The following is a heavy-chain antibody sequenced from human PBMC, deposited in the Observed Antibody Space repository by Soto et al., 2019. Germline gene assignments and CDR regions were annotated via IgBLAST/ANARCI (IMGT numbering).Heavy chain of an antibody. CDR3: ARAEYYDFWSGSIDY. CDR1: GYTFTSYG. CDR2: ISAYNGNT. Sequence: ASVKVSCKASGYTFTSYGISWGRQAPGQGLEWMGWISAYNGNTNYAQKLQGRVTMTTDTSTSTAYMELRSLRSDDTAVYYCARAEYYDFWSGSIDYWGQGTLVTVSS. J-gene: IGHJ4*02. V-gene: IGHV1-18*01. D-gene: IGHD3-3*01.